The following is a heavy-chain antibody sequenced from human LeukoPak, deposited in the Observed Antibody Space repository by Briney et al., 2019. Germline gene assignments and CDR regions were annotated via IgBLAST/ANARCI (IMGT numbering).Heavy chain of an antibody. CDR1: RFTFSDYY. CDR3: ARVRYDILTGYPEYGFDI. Sequence: GGSLRLSCAASRFTFSDYYMSWIRQAPGKGLEWVSYISSSSSYTNYADSVKGRFTISRDNAKNSLYLQMNSLRAEDTAVYYCARVRYDILTGYPEYGFDIWGQGTMVTVSS. CDR2: ISSSSSYT. J-gene: IGHJ3*02. D-gene: IGHD3-9*01. V-gene: IGHV3-11*05.